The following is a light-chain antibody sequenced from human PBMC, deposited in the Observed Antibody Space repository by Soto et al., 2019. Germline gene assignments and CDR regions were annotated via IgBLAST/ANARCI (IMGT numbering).Light chain of an antibody. CDR3: LQDYNYPLT. CDR2: GAS. V-gene: IGKV3-15*01. J-gene: IGKJ4*01. CDR1: QNVSSN. Sequence: EIVMTQSPATLSASPGERATLSCRASQNVSSNLAWYQQKPGQAPRLLIYGASTRATGIPARFSGSGSETQFILTISSLQSEDFATYYCLQDYNYPLTFGGGTKVDIK.